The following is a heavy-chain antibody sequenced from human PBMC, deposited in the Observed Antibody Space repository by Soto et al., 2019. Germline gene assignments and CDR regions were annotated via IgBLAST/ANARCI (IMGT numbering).Heavy chain of an antibody. V-gene: IGHV4-39*01. CDR1: GPSIGSSIYY. CDR3: ARLLAYCGGDCYWGDWFDP. CDR2: IYYSGST. J-gene: IGHJ5*02. Sequence: LSLTCTVHGPSIGSSIYYWGVFSQPPGKGLEWIGSIYYSGSTYYNPSLKSRVTISVDTSKNQFSLKLSSVTAADTAVYYCARLLAYCGGDCYWGDWFDPWGQG. D-gene: IGHD2-21*02.